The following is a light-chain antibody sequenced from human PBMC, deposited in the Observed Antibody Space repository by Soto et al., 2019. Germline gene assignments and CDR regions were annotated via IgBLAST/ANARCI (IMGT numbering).Light chain of an antibody. V-gene: IGKV1-17*03. CDR2: AAS. CDR3: LQHNSYPWT. Sequence: DIQMTQSPSSLSASVRDRVTITCRASLAIDRWLAWYQQKPGKAPKVLIYAASSLRSGVPSRFSGSGSGTEFTLTISSLQPEDFATYYCLQHNSYPWTFGQGTKVDIK. J-gene: IGKJ1*01. CDR1: LAIDRW.